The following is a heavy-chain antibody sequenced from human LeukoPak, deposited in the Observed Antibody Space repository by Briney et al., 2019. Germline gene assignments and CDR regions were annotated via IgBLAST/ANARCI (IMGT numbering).Heavy chain of an antibody. CDR2: IYSSGST. CDR3: ARRWFVDY. J-gene: IGHJ4*02. Sequence: SETLSLTCTVSGGSISSGGYYWSWIRQHPGKGLEWIGNIYSSGSTNYNPSFKSRVTISVDTSKNQFSLKLSSVTAADTAVYYCARRWFVDYWGQGTLVTVSS. CDR1: GGSISSGGYY. V-gene: IGHV4-39*01. D-gene: IGHD3-10*01.